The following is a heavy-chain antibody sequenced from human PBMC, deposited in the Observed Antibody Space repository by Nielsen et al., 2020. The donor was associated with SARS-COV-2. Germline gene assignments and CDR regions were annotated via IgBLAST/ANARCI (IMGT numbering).Heavy chain of an antibody. Sequence: ASVKVSCKASGYTFTSYDINWVRQATGQGLEWMGWMNPNSGNTGYAQKFQGRVTMTRNTSISTAYMELSSLRSEDMAVYYCARAGFGELLNDYWGQGTLVTVSS. CDR3: ARAGFGELLNDY. V-gene: IGHV1-8*01. J-gene: IGHJ4*02. CDR1: GYTFTSYD. D-gene: IGHD3-10*01. CDR2: MNPNSGNT.